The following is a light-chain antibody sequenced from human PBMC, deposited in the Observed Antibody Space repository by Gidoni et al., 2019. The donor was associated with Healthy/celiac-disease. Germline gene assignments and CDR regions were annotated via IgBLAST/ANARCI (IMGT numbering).Light chain of an antibody. CDR3: QQRSNWYT. V-gene: IGKV3-11*01. CDR2: DAS. J-gene: IGKJ2*01. CDR1: QSVSSY. Sequence: ELVLTQSPATLSLSPGERATLSCRASQSVSSYLAWYQQKPGQAPRLLIYDASNRATGIPARFSGSGSGTDFTLTSSSLEPEDFAVYYCQQRSNWYTFGQGTKLEIK.